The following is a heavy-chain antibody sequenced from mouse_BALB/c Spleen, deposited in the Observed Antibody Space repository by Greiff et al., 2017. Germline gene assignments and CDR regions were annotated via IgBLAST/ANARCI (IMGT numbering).Heavy chain of an antibody. J-gene: IGHJ4*01. CDR3: ANITTVVAPYYAMDY. V-gene: IGHV3-1*02. Sequence: DVQLQESGPDLVKPSQSLSLTCTVTGYSITSGYSWHWIRQFPGNKLEWMGYIHYSGSTNYNPSLKSRISITRDTSKNQFFLQLNSVTTEDTATYYCANITTVVAPYYAMDYWGQGTSVTVSS. D-gene: IGHD1-1*01. CDR2: IHYSGST. CDR1: GYSITSGYS.